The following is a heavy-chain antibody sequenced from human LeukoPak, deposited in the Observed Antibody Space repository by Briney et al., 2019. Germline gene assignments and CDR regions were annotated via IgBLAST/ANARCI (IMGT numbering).Heavy chain of an antibody. V-gene: IGHV3-30*02. CDR3: AKTSLSDPSGHYYYMDV. CDR2: IRFDGTSE. Sequence: TGGSLRLSCAASGFTFNIYPMHWVRQAPGKGLEWVAFIRFDGTSEFYADSVKARFTISRDNSQNTVSLQLNNLRIEDTALYYCAKTSLSDPSGHYYYMDVWGKGTTVTVSS. CDR1: GFTFNIYP. D-gene: IGHD3-3*01. J-gene: IGHJ6*03.